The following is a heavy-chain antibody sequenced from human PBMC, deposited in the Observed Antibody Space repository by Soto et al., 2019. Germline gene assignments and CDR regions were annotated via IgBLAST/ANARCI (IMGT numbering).Heavy chain of an antibody. V-gene: IGHV4-31*03. J-gene: IGHJ4*02. D-gene: IGHD4-17*01. CDR1: GGSISSGGYY. CDR3: ARDPYNYGDYSESGYFDY. CDR2: IYYSGST. Sequence: SETLSLTCTVSGGSISSGGYYWSWIRQHPGKGLEWIGYIYYSGSTYYNPSLKSRVTISVDTSKNQFSLKLSSVTAADTAVYYCARDPYNYGDYSESGYFDYWGQGTLVTVSS.